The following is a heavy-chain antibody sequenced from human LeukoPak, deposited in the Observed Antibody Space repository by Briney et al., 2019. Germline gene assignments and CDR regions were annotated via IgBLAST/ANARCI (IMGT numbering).Heavy chain of an antibody. Sequence: SVKVSCKASGGTFSSYAISWVRQAPGQGLEWMGGIIPIFGTANYAQKFQGRVTITADESTSTAYMELSSLRSEDTAVYYCARGYCTNGVCYNIAVADFDYWGQGTLVTVSS. V-gene: IGHV1-69*13. J-gene: IGHJ4*02. D-gene: IGHD2-8*01. CDR1: GGTFSSYA. CDR3: ARGYCTNGVCYNIAVADFDY. CDR2: IIPIFGTA.